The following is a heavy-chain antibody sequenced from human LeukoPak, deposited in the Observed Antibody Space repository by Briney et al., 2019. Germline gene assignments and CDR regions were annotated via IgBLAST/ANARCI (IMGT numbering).Heavy chain of an antibody. CDR1: GFAVSSNS. D-gene: IGHD5/OR15-5a*01. CDR2: IYSGGGT. Sequence: QPGGSLRLSCAAPGFAVSSNSMSWVRQAPGKGLEWVSVIYSGGGTYYADSVKGRFTISRDNSKNTLYLQMSSLRAEDTAVYYCARGDVSTRYFDYWGQGTLVTVSS. V-gene: IGHV3-66*01. CDR3: ARGDVSTRYFDY. J-gene: IGHJ4*02.